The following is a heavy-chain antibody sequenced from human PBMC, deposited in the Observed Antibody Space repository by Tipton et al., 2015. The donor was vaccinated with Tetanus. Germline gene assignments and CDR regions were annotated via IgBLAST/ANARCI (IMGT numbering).Heavy chain of an antibody. CDR3: AREGGPSGSYYSYYYGMDV. V-gene: IGHV4-4*07. J-gene: IGHJ6*02. D-gene: IGHD1-26*01. CDR2: IYTSGST. Sequence: TLSLTCTVSGGSISSYYWSWIRQSAGKGLEWIGRIYTSGSTNYNPSLKSRVTMSVDTSKNQFSLKLSSVTAADTAVYYCAREGGPSGSYYSYYYGMDVWGQGTTVTVSS. CDR1: GGSISSYY.